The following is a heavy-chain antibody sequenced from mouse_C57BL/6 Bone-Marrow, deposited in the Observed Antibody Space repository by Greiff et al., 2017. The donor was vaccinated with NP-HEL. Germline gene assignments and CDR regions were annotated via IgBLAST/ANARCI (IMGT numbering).Heavy chain of an antibody. D-gene: IGHD2-4*01. Sequence: QVHVKQSGPELVKPGASVKISCKASGYAFSSSWMNWVKQRPGKGLEWIGRIYPGDGDTNYNGKFKGKATLTADKSSSTAYMQLSSLTSEDSAVYFCASDYDDGAWFAYWGQGTLVTVSA. V-gene: IGHV1-82*01. J-gene: IGHJ3*01. CDR2: IYPGDGDT. CDR3: ASDYDDGAWFAY. CDR1: GYAFSSSW.